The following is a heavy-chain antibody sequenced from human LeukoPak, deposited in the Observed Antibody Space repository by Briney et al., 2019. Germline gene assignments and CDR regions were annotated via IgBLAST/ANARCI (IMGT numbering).Heavy chain of an antibody. Sequence: PSETLSLTCTVSGGSISSSSYYWGWIRQPPGKGLEWVANIKEDGSEKYYGDFVKGRFTISRDNAKKSLYLQMNSLRDEDTAVYYCARKIAPGVYYWGQGTLVTVSS. J-gene: IGHJ4*02. CDR1: GGSISSSSYY. D-gene: IGHD6-13*01. CDR2: IKEDGSEK. CDR3: ARKIAPGVYY. V-gene: IGHV3-7*01.